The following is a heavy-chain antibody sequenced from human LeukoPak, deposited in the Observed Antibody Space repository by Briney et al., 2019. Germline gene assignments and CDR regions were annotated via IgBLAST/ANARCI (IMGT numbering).Heavy chain of an antibody. Sequence: GASVKVSCKASGYTFTSYDINWVRQATGQGLEWMGWMNPNSGNTGYAQKFQGRVTMTRNTSISTAYMELSSLRSEDTAVYSCARGVPAWEPPLDYWGQGTLVTVSS. J-gene: IGHJ4*02. CDR3: ARGVPAWEPPLDY. CDR1: GYTFTSYD. D-gene: IGHD1-26*01. V-gene: IGHV1-8*01. CDR2: MNPNSGNT.